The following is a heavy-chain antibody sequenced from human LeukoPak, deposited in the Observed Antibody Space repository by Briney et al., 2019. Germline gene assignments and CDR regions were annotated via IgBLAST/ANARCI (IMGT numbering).Heavy chain of an antibody. CDR2: ISSSSSYI. Sequence: GGSLRLSXAASGFTFSSYSMNWVSQAPGKGLEWVSSISSSSSYIYYADSVKGRFTISRDNAKNSLYLQMNSLRAEDTAVYYCARVGVRYSSSATFDCWGQGTLVTVSS. D-gene: IGHD6-6*01. V-gene: IGHV3-21*01. CDR3: ARVGVRYSSSATFDC. CDR1: GFTFSSYS. J-gene: IGHJ4*02.